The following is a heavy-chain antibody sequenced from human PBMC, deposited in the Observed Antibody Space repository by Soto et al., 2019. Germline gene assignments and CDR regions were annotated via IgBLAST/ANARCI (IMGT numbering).Heavy chain of an antibody. Sequence: EVQLVESGGGLVQTGGSLRLSCAASGFTFSSYWMHWVRQAPGKGLVWVSRINSDGSSTNYADSVQGRFTMSSDNAKNTLYLQMNSLRAEDTAVYYCARGSGYSYGNFDYWGQGTLVTVSS. D-gene: IGHD5-18*01. V-gene: IGHV3-74*01. CDR2: INSDGSST. CDR3: ARGSGYSYGNFDY. CDR1: GFTFSSYW. J-gene: IGHJ4*02.